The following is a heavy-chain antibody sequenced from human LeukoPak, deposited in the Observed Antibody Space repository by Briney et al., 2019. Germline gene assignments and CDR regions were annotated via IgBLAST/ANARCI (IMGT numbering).Heavy chain of an antibody. CDR1: GYRFSPYW. V-gene: IGHV3-30-3*01. Sequence: PGGSLRLSCAASGYRFSPYWMSWVRQTPGKGLGWVAVISYDGSNKYYADSVKGRFTISRDNSKNTLYLQMNSLRPEDTAVYYCARGQEGYAGPPDYWGQGTLVTVSS. J-gene: IGHJ4*02. CDR3: ARGQEGYAGPPDY. CDR2: ISYDGSNK. D-gene: IGHD5-24*01.